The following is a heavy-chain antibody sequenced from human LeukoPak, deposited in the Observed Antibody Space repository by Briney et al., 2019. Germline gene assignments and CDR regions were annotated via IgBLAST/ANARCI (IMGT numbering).Heavy chain of an antibody. CDR1: GYSFTCYL. D-gene: IGHD1-26*01. CDR2: IDPSDSYT. V-gene: IGHV5-10-1*01. Sequence: GESLKISCKGSGYSFTCYLISRVRQMPGKGLEWMGRIDPSDSYTNYSPSFQGHVTISADKSISTAYLQWSSLKASDTAMYYCARHLVEWELLYSYYGMDVWGQGTTVTVSS. J-gene: IGHJ6*02. CDR3: ARHLVEWELLYSYYGMDV.